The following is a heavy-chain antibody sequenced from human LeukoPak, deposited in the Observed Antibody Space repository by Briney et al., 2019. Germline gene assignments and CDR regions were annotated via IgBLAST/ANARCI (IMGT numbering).Heavy chain of an antibody. Sequence: ASVKVSCKASGYTFTSYGISWVRQAPGQGLEWMGWISAYNGNTNYAQKVQGRVTMTTDTSTSTAYMELRSLRSDDTAVYYCARGTIYYYGSSGYYPFDYWGQGTLVTVSS. CDR3: ARGTIYYYGSSGYYPFDY. CDR2: ISAYNGNT. CDR1: GYTFTSYG. D-gene: IGHD3-22*01. V-gene: IGHV1-18*01. J-gene: IGHJ4*02.